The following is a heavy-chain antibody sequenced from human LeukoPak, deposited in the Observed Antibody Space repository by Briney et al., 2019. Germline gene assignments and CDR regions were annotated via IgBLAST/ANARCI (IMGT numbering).Heavy chain of an antibody. J-gene: IGHJ4*02. CDR2: ISGSGGST. Sequence: GGSLRLSCAASGSTFSSYAMSWVRQAPGKGLEWVSAISGSGGSTYYADSVKGRFTISRDNSKNTLYLQMNSLRAEDTAVYYCASGIAVAEGDYWGQGTLVTVSS. CDR3: ASGIAVAEGDY. D-gene: IGHD6-19*01. V-gene: IGHV3-23*01. CDR1: GSTFSSYA.